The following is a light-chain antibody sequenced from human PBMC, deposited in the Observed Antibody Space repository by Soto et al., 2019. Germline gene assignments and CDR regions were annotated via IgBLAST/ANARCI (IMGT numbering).Light chain of an antibody. CDR3: MQALQTRT. V-gene: IGKV2-28*01. CDR1: QSLLHNNGYNY. CDR2: LGS. Sequence: DIVMTQSPLSLPVTPGEPASISCRSSQSLLHNNGYNYLDWYLQKSGQSPQLLIYLGSNRASGVPDRFSGSGSGTDFTLKISRVEAEDVGVYYCMQALQTRTFGQGTKVEIK. J-gene: IGKJ1*01.